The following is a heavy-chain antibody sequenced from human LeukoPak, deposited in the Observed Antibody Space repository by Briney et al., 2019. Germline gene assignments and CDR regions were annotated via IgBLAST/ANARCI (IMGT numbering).Heavy chain of an antibody. V-gene: IGHV1-2*02. CDR3: ARDAPLTSGWVVAATGFDH. D-gene: IGHD2-15*01. CDR2: INPNSGGT. CDR1: GYTFTGYY. Sequence: WASVKVSSKASGYTFTGYYMHWVRQAPGQGLEWMGWINPNSGGTNYAQKFQGRVTMTRDTSISTAYMELSRLRSDDTAVYYCARDAPLTSGWVVAATGFDHWGQGTLVTVSS. J-gene: IGHJ5*02.